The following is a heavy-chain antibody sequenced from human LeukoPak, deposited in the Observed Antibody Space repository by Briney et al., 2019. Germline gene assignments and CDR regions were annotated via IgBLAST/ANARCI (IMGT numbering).Heavy chain of an antibody. CDR2: IIGSGIST. CDR1: GFTFSSYA. D-gene: IGHD1-26*01. Sequence: GGSLRLSCAASGFTFSSYAMNWVRQAPGTGLEWVSTIIGSGISTFYADSVKGRFTISRDNSKNTLYLQVNSLRAEDTAVYYCAKDLDLVGATVGYWGQGTLVTVSS. V-gene: IGHV3-23*01. CDR3: AKDLDLVGATVGY. J-gene: IGHJ4*02.